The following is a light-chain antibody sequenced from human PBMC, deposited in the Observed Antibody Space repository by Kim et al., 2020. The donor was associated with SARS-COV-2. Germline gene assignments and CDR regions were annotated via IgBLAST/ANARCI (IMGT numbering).Light chain of an antibody. V-gene: IGKV1-5*01. Sequence: DIQLTQSPSTLSASVGDRVTITCRASQTISSWLAWYQQKPGKAPKLLIFDASTLHTGVPSRFSGSRSGTEFSLNIAGLQPDDFATYYCHQYYSFSPGFGQGTKVEI. CDR1: QTISSW. CDR2: DAS. J-gene: IGKJ1*01. CDR3: HQYYSFSPG.